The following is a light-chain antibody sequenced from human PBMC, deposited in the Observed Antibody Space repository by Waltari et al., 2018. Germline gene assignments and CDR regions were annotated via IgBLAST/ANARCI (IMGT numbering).Light chain of an antibody. CDR2: AAS. V-gene: IGKV1-9*01. CDR3: QQVNSYPLT. CDR1: QGISNY. J-gene: IGKJ4*01. Sequence: DIQLTQSPSFLSTSVGDRVTITCRASQGISNYLVWYQQKPGQAPRVLIHAASTLQGGVPSRFSGSGSGTEFTLTISSLQPEDSATYYCQQVNSYPLTFGGGTKVEIK.